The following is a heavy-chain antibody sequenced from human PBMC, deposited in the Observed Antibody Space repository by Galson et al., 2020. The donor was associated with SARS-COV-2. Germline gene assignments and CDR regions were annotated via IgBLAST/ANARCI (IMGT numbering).Heavy chain of an antibody. V-gene: IGHV3-7*01. J-gene: IGHJ6*03. CDR2: IKQYGSDE. CDR3: ARAQAGHNNGWRRSYYYYYYMDV. CDR1: GFRFRDYW. D-gene: IGHD6-19*01. Sequence: GGSLRLSCDASGFRFRDYWMTWVRQSPGKGLECVANIKQYGSDEYYVDSVKGRFTISRDNAKNSLSLHMNSLRVEDTAVYYCARAQAGHNNGWRRSYYYYYYMDVWGKGTTETISS.